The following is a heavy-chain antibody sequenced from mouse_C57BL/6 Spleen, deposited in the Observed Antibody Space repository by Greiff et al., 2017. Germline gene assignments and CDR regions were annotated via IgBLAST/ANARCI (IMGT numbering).Heavy chain of an antibody. J-gene: IGHJ4*01. CDR2: ISNLAYSI. V-gene: IGHV5-15*01. CDR3: ARRVGKGNAMDY. D-gene: IGHD2-1*01. CDR1: GFTFSDYG. Sequence: EVQGVESGGGLVQPGGSLKLSCAASGFTFSDYGMAWVRQAPRKGPEWVAFISNLAYSIYYADTVTGRFPISSENAKNTLYLEMSSLRSEDTAMYYCARRVGKGNAMDYWGQGTSVTVSS.